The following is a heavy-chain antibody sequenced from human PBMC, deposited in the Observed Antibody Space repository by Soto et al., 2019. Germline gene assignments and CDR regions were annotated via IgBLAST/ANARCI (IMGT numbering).Heavy chain of an antibody. D-gene: IGHD2-2*02. CDR1: GFTFSNAW. CDR2: IKSKTDGGTT. Sequence: EVQLVESGGGLVKPGGSLRLSCAASGFTFSNAWMSWVRQAPGKGLEWVGRIKSKTDGGTTDYAAPVKGRFTISRDDSKNTLYLQMNSLKTEDTAVYYCTTDLGYTDDYYYYMDVWGKGTTVTVSS. V-gene: IGHV3-15*01. CDR3: TTDLGYTDDYYYYMDV. J-gene: IGHJ6*03.